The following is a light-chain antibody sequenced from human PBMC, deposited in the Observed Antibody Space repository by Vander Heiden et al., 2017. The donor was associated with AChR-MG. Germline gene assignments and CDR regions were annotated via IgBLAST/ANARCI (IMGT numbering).Light chain of an antibody. CDR3: QVWDNSSDHRV. CDR2: DDS. Sequence: SYVLTQPPSVSVAPGKTARIPCGGNNIGSKSVHWYQQKPGQAPVLVVYDDSDRPSGIPERFSGSNSGNTATLTISRVEAGDEADYYCQVWDNSSDHRVFGGGTKLTVL. V-gene: IGLV3-21*03. J-gene: IGLJ3*02. CDR1: NIGSKS.